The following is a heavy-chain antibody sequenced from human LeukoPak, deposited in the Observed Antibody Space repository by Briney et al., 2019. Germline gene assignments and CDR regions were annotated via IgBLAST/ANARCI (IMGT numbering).Heavy chain of an antibody. CDR1: GGTFSSYA. CDR2: IIPIFGTA. CDR3: ARVPSSSSVYYYMDV. J-gene: IGHJ6*03. D-gene: IGHD6-6*01. Sequence: ASVKVSCKGSGGTFSSYAISWVRQAPGQGLEWMGGIIPIFGTANYAQKFQGRVTITADKSTSTAYMELSSLRSDDTAVYYCARVPSSSSVYYYMDVWGKGTTVTVSS. V-gene: IGHV1-69*06.